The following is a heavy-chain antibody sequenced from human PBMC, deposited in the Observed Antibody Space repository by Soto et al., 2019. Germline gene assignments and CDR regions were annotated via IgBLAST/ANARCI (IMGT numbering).Heavy chain of an antibody. CDR1: GYTFTGYA. Sequence: QVQVVQSGAEEKKPGASVKDSCTASGYTFTGYAMHWVRQAPGQRLEWMGWINAGNGNTKYSHKFQGRVTITGDTSASTAYMERSSLRSEATAVYYCARAVAVVADFDYWDQGTLVTVSP. J-gene: IGHJ4*02. V-gene: IGHV1-3*05. CDR3: ARAVAVVADFDY. D-gene: IGHD3-22*01. CDR2: INAGNGNT.